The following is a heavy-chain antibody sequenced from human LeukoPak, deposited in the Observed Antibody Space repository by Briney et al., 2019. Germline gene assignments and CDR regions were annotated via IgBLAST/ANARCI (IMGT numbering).Heavy chain of an antibody. CDR1: GDSISSGGYY. CDR3: ARAEAWNPPDY. CDR2: IYYSGST. J-gene: IGHJ4*02. Sequence: KSSETLSLTCTVSGDSISSGGYYWSWIRQHPGKGLEWIGYIYYSGSTYYNPSLKSRVTISVDTSKNQFSLKLSSVTAADTAVYYCARAEAWNPPDYWGQGTLVTVSS. V-gene: IGHV4-31*03. D-gene: IGHD1-1*01.